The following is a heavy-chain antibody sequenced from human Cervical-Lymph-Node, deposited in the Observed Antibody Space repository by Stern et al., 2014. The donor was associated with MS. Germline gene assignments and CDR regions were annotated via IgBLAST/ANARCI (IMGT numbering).Heavy chain of an antibody. V-gene: IGHV3-33*01. CDR3: ARDPTYYGSGSSYAFDI. CDR1: GFTFSSYG. D-gene: IGHD3-10*01. J-gene: IGHJ3*02. Sequence: MQLVESGGGVVQPGRSLRLSCAASGFTFSSYGMHWVRQAPGKGLEWVAVIWYDGSNKYYADSVKGRFTISRDNSKNTLYLQMNSLRAEDTAVYYCARDPTYYGSGSSYAFDIWGQGTMVTVSS. CDR2: IWYDGSNK.